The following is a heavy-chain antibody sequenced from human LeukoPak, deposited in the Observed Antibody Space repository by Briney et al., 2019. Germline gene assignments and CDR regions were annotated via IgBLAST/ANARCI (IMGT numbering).Heavy chain of an antibody. CDR3: ARAPGIAAAGTNLRWFDP. J-gene: IGHJ5*02. V-gene: IGHV3-7*01. CDR2: IKQDGSEK. CDR1: GFTFSSYW. Sequence: GGSLRLSCAASGFTFSSYWMSWVRQAPGKGLEWVANIKQDGSEKYYVDSVKGRFTISRDNAKNSLYLQMNSLRAEDTAVYYCARAPGIAAAGTNLRWFDPWGQGTLVTVSS. D-gene: IGHD6-13*01.